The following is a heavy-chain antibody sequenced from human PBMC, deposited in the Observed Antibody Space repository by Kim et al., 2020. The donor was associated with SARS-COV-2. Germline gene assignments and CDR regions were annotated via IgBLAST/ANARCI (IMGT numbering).Heavy chain of an antibody. CDR1: GGSISSYY. Sequence: SETLSLTCTVSGGSISSYYWSWIRQPPGKGLEWIGYIYYSGSTNYNPSLKSRVTISVDTSKNQFSLKLSSVTAADTAVYYCARAEIMKFDPWGQGTLVTVSS. V-gene: IGHV4-59*08. J-gene: IGHJ5*02. CDR2: IYYSGST. D-gene: IGHD2-8*01. CDR3: ARAEIMKFDP.